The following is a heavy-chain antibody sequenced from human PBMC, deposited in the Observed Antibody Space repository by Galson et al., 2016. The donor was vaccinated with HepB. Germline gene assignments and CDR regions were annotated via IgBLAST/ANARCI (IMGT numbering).Heavy chain of an antibody. J-gene: IGHJ6*02. Sequence: TLSLTCTVSGDSLSSGDYYWSWIRQHPGKGLEWIGYIFYSGSTFYNPSLKSRVTISVDTSKSQFSLRMNSVTAADTAVYYCGFQLRGSHYYYALDVWGQGTTVTVSS. CDR2: IFYSGST. D-gene: IGHD1-1*01. CDR1: GDSLSSGDYY. CDR3: GFQLRGSHYYYALDV. V-gene: IGHV4-31*03.